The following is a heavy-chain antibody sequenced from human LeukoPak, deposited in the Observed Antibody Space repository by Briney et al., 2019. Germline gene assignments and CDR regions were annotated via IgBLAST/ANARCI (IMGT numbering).Heavy chain of an antibody. J-gene: IGHJ4*02. CDR1: GFTFSSYA. D-gene: IGHD6-13*01. CDR3: ARDIAAAGWFDY. Sequence: GGSLRLSCAASGFTFSSYAMHWVRQAPGKGLEWVAIISYDGNNKYYADSVKGRFTISRDNSKNTLYLQMNSLRAEDTAVYYCARDIAAAGWFDYWGQGTLVTVSS. V-gene: IGHV3-30*14. CDR2: ISYDGNNK.